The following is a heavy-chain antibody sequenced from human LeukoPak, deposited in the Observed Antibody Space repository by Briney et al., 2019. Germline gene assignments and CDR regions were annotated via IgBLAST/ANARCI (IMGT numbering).Heavy chain of an antibody. Sequence: PSETLSLTYAVYGGSFSGYYWSWIRQPPGKGLEWIGTIYYTGTTYYNPSLKSRVTISIDRSKEQFSLKLSSVSAADTAIFYCAREKWDDGFDIWGRGTVVTVSS. CDR3: AREKWDDGFDI. J-gene: IGHJ3*02. V-gene: IGHV4-34*01. CDR2: IYYTGTT. CDR1: GGSFSGYY. D-gene: IGHD1-26*01.